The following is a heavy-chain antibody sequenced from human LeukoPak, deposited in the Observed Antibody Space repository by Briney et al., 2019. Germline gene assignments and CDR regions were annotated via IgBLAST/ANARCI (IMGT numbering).Heavy chain of an antibody. J-gene: IGHJ5*02. CDR2: ISYDGSNK. D-gene: IGHD3-16*02. V-gene: IGHV3-30*04. CDR3: AKGERSIYPT. CDR1: GFTFSSYA. Sequence: GGSLRLSCAASGFTFSSYAMHWVRQAPGRGLEWVAVISYDGSNKYYADSVKGRFTISRDNSKNTLYLQMNSLRAEDTAVYYCAKGERSIYPTWGQGTLVTVSS.